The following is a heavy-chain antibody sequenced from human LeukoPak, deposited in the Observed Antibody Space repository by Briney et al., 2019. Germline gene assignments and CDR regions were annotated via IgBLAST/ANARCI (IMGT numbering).Heavy chain of an antibody. Sequence: SGGSLRLSCAASGFTFSSYGTHWVRQAPGKGLEWVAFIRYDGSNKYYTDSVKGRFTISRDNSRNTLYLQMDSLRAEDTAVYYCATTLGYCSSTSCYTPFGFWGQGTLVTVSP. J-gene: IGHJ4*02. D-gene: IGHD2-2*02. V-gene: IGHV3-30*02. CDR2: IRYDGSNK. CDR3: ATTLGYCSSTSCYTPFGF. CDR1: GFTFSSYG.